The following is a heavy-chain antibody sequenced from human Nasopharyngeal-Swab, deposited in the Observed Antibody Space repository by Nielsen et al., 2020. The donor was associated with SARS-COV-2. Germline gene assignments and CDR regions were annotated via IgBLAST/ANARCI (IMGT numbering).Heavy chain of an antibody. Sequence: GGSLRLSCAASGFTFSSYEMNWVRQAPGKGLEWISYISDSGSTIYYADSVKGRFTISRDNAKKSVYLLMSSLRAEDTAVYYCARGDDFHHSRSYSRYLDYWGQGTLVSVSS. D-gene: IGHD1-26*01. CDR1: GFTFSSYE. J-gene: IGHJ4*02. CDR3: ARGDDFHHSRSYSRYLDY. V-gene: IGHV3-48*03. CDR2: ISDSGSTI.